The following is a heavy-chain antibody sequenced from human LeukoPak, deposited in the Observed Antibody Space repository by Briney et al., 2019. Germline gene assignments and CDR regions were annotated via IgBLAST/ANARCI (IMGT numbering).Heavy chain of an antibody. J-gene: IGHJ6*03. D-gene: IGHD3-10*01. CDR1: GFTFSNYA. CDR2: ISGSGDST. V-gene: IGHV3-23*01. CDR3: AKSPYFYNSGRYVDV. Sequence: PGGSLRLSCAASGFTFSNYAMRWVRQAPGKGLEWVSGISGSGDSTYYADSVKGRFTISRDNSKNTLYLQMNRLRAEDTAVYYCAKSPYFYNSGRYVDVWGKGTTVTVSS.